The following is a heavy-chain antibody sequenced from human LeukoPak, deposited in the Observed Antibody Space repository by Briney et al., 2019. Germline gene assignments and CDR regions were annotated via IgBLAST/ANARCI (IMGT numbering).Heavy chain of an antibody. CDR3: AREYPGYSYGRSYGMDV. D-gene: IGHD5-18*01. V-gene: IGHV4-59*01. J-gene: IGHJ6*02. CDR2: IYYSGST. Sequence: PSETLSLTCTVSGGSISSYYWSWIRQPPGKGLEWLGYIYYSGSTNYNPSLKSRVTISVDTSKNQFSLKLSSVTAADTAVYYCAREYPGYSYGRSYGMDVWGQGTTVTVSS. CDR1: GGSISSYY.